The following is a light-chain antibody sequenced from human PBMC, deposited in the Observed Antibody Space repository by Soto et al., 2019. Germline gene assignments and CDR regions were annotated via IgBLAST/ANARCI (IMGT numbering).Light chain of an antibody. CDR3: QQYYRWPQK. CDR2: DTS. J-gene: IGKJ1*01. V-gene: IGKV3D-15*01. CDR1: QSVSSN. Sequence: EIVMTQSPATLSVSPGERATLSCRASQSVSSNLAWYQQKPGQAPRLLIHDTSNRATGIPARFSGSGSGTEFTLNISSLQSEDFAVYHCQQYYRWPQKFGQVTKADIK.